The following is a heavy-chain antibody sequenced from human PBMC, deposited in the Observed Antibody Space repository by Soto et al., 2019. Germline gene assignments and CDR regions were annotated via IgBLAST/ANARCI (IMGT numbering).Heavy chain of an antibody. CDR3: AKERRYSFDAFDI. V-gene: IGHV3-30*18. J-gene: IGHJ3*02. D-gene: IGHD5-12*01. CDR2: ISYDGSEK. Sequence: QVELVESGGGVVQAGRSLRLSCAASGCTFNFFGMHWVRQAPGKGLEWVAVISYDGSEKYYADSVKGRFTMSRDNSKNMVYLEMSSLRPEDTSVYYCAKERRYSFDAFDIWGHGTMVTVSS. CDR1: GCTFNFFG.